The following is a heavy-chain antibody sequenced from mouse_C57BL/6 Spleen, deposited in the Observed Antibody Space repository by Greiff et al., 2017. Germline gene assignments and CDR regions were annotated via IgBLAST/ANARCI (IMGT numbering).Heavy chain of an antibody. Sequence: VKVVESGPELVKPGASVKISCKASGYAFSSSWMNWVKQRPGKGLEWIGRIYPGDGDTNYNGKFKGKATLTADKSSSTAYMQLSILTSEDSAFYFCARGGTTVSPYWYFDVWGTGTTVTVSA. CDR2: IYPGDGDT. V-gene: IGHV1-82*01. CDR1: GYAFSSSW. CDR3: ARGGTTVSPYWYFDV. J-gene: IGHJ1*03. D-gene: IGHD1-1*01.